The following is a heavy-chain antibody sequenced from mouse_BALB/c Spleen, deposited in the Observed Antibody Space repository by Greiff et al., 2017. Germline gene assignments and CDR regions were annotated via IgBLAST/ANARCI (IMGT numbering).Heavy chain of an antibody. V-gene: IGHV3-6*02. J-gene: IGHJ3*01. Sequence: DVKLQESGPGLVKPSQSLSLTCSVTGYSITSGYYWNWIRQFPGNKLEWMGYISYDGSNNYNPSLKNRISITRDTSKNQFFLKLNSVTTEDTATYYCARDGGNYGAYWGQGTLVTVSA. CDR1: GYSITSGYY. D-gene: IGHD2-1*01. CDR3: ARDGGNYGAY. CDR2: ISYDGSN.